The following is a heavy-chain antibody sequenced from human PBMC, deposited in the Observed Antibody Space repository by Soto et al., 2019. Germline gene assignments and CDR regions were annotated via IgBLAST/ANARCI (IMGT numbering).Heavy chain of an antibody. CDR1: GGSISSYY. CDR2: IYYSGST. V-gene: IGHV4-59*01. CDR3: ARTGGGLDDYTWVSYRSWFDP. Sequence: QVQLQESGPGLVKPSETLSLTCTVSGGSISSYYWSWIRQPPGKGLEWIGYIYYSGSTNYNPSLKSRLTISEDTSKNQFALKLSSVTAADTAAYYCARTGGGLDDYTWVSYRSWFDPWGQGTLVTVSS. D-gene: IGHD3-16*02. J-gene: IGHJ5*02.